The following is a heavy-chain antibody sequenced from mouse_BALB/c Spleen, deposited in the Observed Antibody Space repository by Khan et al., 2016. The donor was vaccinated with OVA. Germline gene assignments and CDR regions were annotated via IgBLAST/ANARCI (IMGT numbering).Heavy chain of an antibody. CDR2: IYTYTGEP. V-gene: IGHV9-3-1*01. CDR3: ARGGRRAMDY. J-gene: IGHJ4*01. CDR1: GYTFTNYG. D-gene: IGHD3-3*01. Sequence: QIQLVQSGPDLKKPGETVKISCTASGYTFTNYGINWVKQAPGKGLKWMGWIYTYTGEPTYAADFKGRFAFSLEPSASTAYLQINNLKTEDTATSFCARGGRRAMDYWGQGTSVTGSS.